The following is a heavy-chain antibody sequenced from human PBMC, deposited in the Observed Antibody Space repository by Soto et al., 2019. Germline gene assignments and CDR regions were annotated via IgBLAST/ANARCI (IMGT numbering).Heavy chain of an antibody. D-gene: IGHD1-26*01. CDR3: ARERGSGSYLGRNYYYYGMDV. J-gene: IGHJ6*02. V-gene: IGHV4-61*01. CDR2: IYYSGST. CDR1: GGSVSSGSYY. Sequence: SETLSLTCTVSGGSVSSGSYYWSWIRQPPGRGLEWIGYIYYSGSTNYNPSLKSRVTISVDTSKNQLSLKLSSVTAADTAVYYCARERGSGSYLGRNYYYYGMDVWGQGTTVTVSS.